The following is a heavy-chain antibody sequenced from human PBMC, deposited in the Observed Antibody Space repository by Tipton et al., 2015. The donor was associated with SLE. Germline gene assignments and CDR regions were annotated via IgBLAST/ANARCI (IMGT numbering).Heavy chain of an antibody. V-gene: IGHV4-4*02. CDR3: VHANWGTNFDY. CDR2: IYHSGNT. Sequence: TLSLTCAVSGVSISSYNWWSWVRQSPGKGLEWIGEIYHSGNTNYNPSLRGRVTISVDKAKNQISLKLSSVTAADTAVYYCVHANWGTNFDYWGQGTLVTVSS. D-gene: IGHD7-27*01. CDR1: GVSISSYNW. J-gene: IGHJ4*02.